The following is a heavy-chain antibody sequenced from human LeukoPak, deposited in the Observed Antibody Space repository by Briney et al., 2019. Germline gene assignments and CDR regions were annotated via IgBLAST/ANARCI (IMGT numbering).Heavy chain of an antibody. CDR3: ARGETGGDAINPYYYYGMDV. V-gene: IGHV1-2*02. Sequence: ASVKVSCKASGYTFTGYYMHWVRQAPGQGLEWMGWINPNSGGTNYAQKFQGRVTMTTDTSTSTAYMELRSLRSDDTAVYYCARGETGGDAINPYYYYGMDVWGQGTTVTVSS. CDR2: INPNSGGT. CDR1: GYTFTGYY. D-gene: IGHD2-21*01. J-gene: IGHJ6*02.